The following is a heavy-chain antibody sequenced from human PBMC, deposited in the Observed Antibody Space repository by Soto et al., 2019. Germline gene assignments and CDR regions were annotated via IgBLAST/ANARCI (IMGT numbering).Heavy chain of an antibody. Sequence: SETLSLTCTVSGGSISGTTYYWGWIRQPPGKGLEWIGSIYYSGSTYYNPSLKSRVTISVDTSKNQFSLKLSSVTAADTALYYCARGRRGDCFDYWGQGTLVTVSS. CDR1: GGSISGTTYY. D-gene: IGHD2-15*01. CDR3: ARGRRGDCFDY. CDR2: IYYSGST. J-gene: IGHJ4*02. V-gene: IGHV4-39*01.